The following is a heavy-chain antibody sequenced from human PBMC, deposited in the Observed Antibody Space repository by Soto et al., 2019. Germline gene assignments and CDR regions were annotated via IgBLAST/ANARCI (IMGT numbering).Heavy chain of an antibody. J-gene: IGHJ4*02. CDR3: AKGRGGSGSLTPRVDF. CDR1: GFTFDNYA. Sequence: EVQLLESGGGLVQPGGSLRLSCAASGFTFDNYAMTWVRQAPGKGLEWVSAISGGGDTTSYADSVKGRFTVSRDGSKNTLYLQMSSLRAEDTALCYCAKGRGGSGSLTPRVDFWCQGTLVTVSS. CDR2: ISGGGDTT. V-gene: IGHV3-23*01. D-gene: IGHD3-10*01.